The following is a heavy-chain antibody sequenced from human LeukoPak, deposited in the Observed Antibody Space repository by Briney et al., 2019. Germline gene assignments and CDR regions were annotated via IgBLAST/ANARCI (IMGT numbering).Heavy chain of an antibody. CDR1: GYTFTIYG. CDR2: ISANNGDT. D-gene: IGHD1-1*01. CDR3: ARESHETREDY. V-gene: IGHV1-18*01. Sequence: WASVKVSCKASGYTFTIYGISWVRQAPGQGLEWMGWISANNGDTDYPPKLQDRVTMTTDTYTSTAYMELRSLRSDDTAMYYCARESHETREDYWGQGTLVTVSS. J-gene: IGHJ4*02.